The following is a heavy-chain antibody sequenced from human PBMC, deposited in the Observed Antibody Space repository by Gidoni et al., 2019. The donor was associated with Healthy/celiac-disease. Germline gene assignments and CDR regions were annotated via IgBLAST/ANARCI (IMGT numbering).Heavy chain of an antibody. CDR1: GYTFTGYY. CDR3: ARVPLRIWRYDSSVYYFDY. Sequence: QVQLVQSGAEVKKPGASVKVSCTASGYTFTGYYMYWVLPAPGQGLEWMGWINPNSGGTNYAQKFQGRVTMTRDTSISTAYMELSRLRSDDTAVYYCARVPLRIWRYDSSVYYFDYWGQGTLVTVSS. J-gene: IGHJ4*02. V-gene: IGHV1-2*02. CDR2: INPNSGGT. D-gene: IGHD3-22*01.